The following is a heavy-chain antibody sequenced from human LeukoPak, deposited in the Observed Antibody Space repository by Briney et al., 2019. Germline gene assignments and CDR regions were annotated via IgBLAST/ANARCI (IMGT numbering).Heavy chain of an antibody. CDR2: IWYDGTNK. J-gene: IGHJ4*02. V-gene: IGHV3-33*08. CDR1: GFTFSSYG. CDR3: ARDLDY. Sequence: GRSLRLSCAASGFTFSSYGMHWVRQAPGKGLEWVALIWYDGTNKYYGDSVKGRFTISRDNSKNTLYLQMNSLRAEDTAVYYCARDLDYWGQGTLVTVSS.